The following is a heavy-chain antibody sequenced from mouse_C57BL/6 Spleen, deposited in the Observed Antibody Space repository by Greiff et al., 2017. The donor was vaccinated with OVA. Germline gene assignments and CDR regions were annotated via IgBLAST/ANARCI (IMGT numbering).Heavy chain of an antibody. J-gene: IGHJ4*01. V-gene: IGHV1-64*01. CDR2: IHPNSGST. CDR1: GYTFTSYW. CDR3: ARETTVVAYYAMDY. Sequence: VKLQQPGAELVKPGASVKLSCKASGYTFTSYWMHWVKQRPGQGLEWIGMIHPNSGSTNYNEKFKSKATLTVDKSSSTAYMQLSSLTSEDSAVYYCARETTVVAYYAMDYWGQGTSVTVSS. D-gene: IGHD1-1*01.